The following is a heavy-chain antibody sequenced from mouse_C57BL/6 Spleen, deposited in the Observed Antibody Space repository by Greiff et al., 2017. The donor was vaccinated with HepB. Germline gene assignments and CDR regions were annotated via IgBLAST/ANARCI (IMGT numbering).Heavy chain of an antibody. Sequence: QVPLQQPGAELVMPGASVKLSCKASGYTFPSYWMHWVKQRPGQGLEWIGEIDPSDSYTNYNQKFKGKSTLPVDKSSSTAYMQLSSLTSEDSAVYDCATGTGVDEWGQGTTLTVSA. D-gene: IGHD4-1*01. CDR3: ATGTGVDE. CDR2: IDPSDSYT. J-gene: IGHJ2*01. V-gene: IGHV1-69*01. CDR1: GYTFPSYW.